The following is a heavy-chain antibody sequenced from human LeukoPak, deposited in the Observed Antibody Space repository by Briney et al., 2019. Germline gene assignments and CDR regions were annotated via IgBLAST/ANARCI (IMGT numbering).Heavy chain of an antibody. D-gene: IGHD3-22*01. CDR1: GYTFTGYY. J-gene: IGHJ5*02. Sequence: ASVKVSCKASGYTFTGYYMHWVRQAPGQGLEWMGRINPNSGGTNYAQKFQGRVTMTRDTSISTAYMELSRLRSDDTAVYYCARGTMIVVAYNWFDPWGQGTLVTVSS. V-gene: IGHV1-2*06. CDR3: ARGTMIVVAYNWFDP. CDR2: INPNSGGT.